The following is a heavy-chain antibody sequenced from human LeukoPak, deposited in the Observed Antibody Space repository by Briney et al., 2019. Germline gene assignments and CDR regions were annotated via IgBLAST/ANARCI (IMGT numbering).Heavy chain of an antibody. CDR2: INWNGGST. CDR3: TAGYSYASYYMDV. D-gene: IGHD5-18*01. Sequence: GGSLRLSCAASGFTFDDYGMSWVRQAPGKGLEWVSGINWNGGSTGYADSVKGRFTISRDNAKNSLYLQMNSLRAEDTALYHCTAGYSYASYYMDVWGKGTTVTVSS. V-gene: IGHV3-20*01. J-gene: IGHJ6*03. CDR1: GFTFDDYG.